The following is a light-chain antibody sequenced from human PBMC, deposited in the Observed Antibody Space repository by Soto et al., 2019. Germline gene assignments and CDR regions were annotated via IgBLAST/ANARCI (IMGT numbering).Light chain of an antibody. V-gene: IGKV1-5*03. CDR1: QSISDW. Sequence: EIQMTQSPCTLSAFVVAIVTITFRASQSISDWLAWYQQKPGKAPKLLIYKASSLESGVPSRFSGSGSGTEFTLTISSLQPDDFATYYCQEYNSYGLTCGGGHKGDIK. CDR2: KAS. J-gene: IGKJ4*01. CDR3: QEYNSYGLT.